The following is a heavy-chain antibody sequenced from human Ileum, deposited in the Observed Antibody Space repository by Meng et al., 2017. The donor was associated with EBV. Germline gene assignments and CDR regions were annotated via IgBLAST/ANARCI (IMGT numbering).Heavy chain of an antibody. Sequence: VRLQEWGPGLGGLSGPLSLACSVSGDCISNEDWWSGVRQSPGKGLEWIGEIHHTRGPNYNPSLKSRVIISVDKSNNHFSLRLSAVTAADTAVYYCASNGAFSLDHWGQGTLVTVSS. CDR3: ASNGAFSLDH. J-gene: IGHJ4*02. CDR2: IHHTRGP. CDR1: GDCISNEDW. D-gene: IGHD2-8*01. V-gene: IGHV4-4*02.